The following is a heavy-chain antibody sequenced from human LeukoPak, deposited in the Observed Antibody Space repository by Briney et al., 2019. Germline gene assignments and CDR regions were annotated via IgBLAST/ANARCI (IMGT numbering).Heavy chain of an antibody. V-gene: IGHV4-39*01. CDR3: ARLRDHGTYYDFWSGYRNWFDP. D-gene: IGHD3-3*01. Sequence: SETLSLTCTVSGGSISSSSYYWGWIRQPPGKGLEWIGGIYYSGSTYYNPSLKSRVTISVDTSKNQFSLKLSSVTAADTAVYYCARLRDHGTYYDFWSGYRNWFDPWGQGTLVTVSS. CDR2: IYYSGST. CDR1: GGSISSSSYY. J-gene: IGHJ5*02.